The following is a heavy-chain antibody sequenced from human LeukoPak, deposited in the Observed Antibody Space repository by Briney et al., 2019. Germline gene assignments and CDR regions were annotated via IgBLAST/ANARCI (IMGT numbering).Heavy chain of an antibody. D-gene: IGHD1-26*01. CDR3: AKGLLGPFDF. V-gene: IGHV3-23*01. CDR1: GVTFSSYA. Sequence: PGGSLRLSCAVSGVTFSSYATSWVRQAPGKGLEWVSAISSSGASTYYADSVKGRFTISRDNSKNTLFLQMNSLGAEDTAVYYCAKGLLGPFDFWGQGTLVTVSS. CDR2: ISSSGAST. J-gene: IGHJ4*02.